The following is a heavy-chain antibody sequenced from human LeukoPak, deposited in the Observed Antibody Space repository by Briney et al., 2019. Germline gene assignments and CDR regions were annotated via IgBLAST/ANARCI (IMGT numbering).Heavy chain of an antibody. V-gene: IGHV4-59*08. CDR2: IYYSGST. D-gene: IGHD1-26*01. Sequence: SETLSLTCTVSGGSISSYYWSWIRQPPGKGLEWIGYIYYSGSTNYSPSLKSRVTISVDTPKNQFSLKLSSVTAADTAVYYCARLGLAGSAGRTYYFDYWGQGTLVTVSS. J-gene: IGHJ4*02. CDR3: ARLGLAGSAGRTYYFDY. CDR1: GGSISSYY.